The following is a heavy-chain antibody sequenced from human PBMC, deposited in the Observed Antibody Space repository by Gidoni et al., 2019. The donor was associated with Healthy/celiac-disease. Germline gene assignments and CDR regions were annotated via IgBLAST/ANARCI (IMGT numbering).Heavy chain of an antibody. V-gene: IGHV1-69*01. D-gene: IGHD2-2*02. CDR1: GGTFSSYA. CDR2: IIPIFGTA. Sequence: QVQLVQSGAEVKKPGSSVKVSCKASGGTFSSYAISWVRQAPGQGLEWMGGIIPIFGTANYAQKFQGRVTITADESTSTAYMELSSLRSEDTAVYYCASCNSISGSSTSCHRDDASDIWGQGTMVTVSS. CDR3: ASCNSISGSSTSCHRDDASDI. J-gene: IGHJ3*02.